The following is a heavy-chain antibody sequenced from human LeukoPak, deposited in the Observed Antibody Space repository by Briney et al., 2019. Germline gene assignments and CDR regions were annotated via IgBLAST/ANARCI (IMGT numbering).Heavy chain of an antibody. D-gene: IGHD6-13*01. CDR3: ARGLASGSSSWYTGLDY. Sequence: PGGSLRLSCAASGFTFSSYDMHWVRQATGKGLEWVSAIGTAGDTYYPGSVKGRFTISRENAKNSLYLQMNSLRAGDTAVYYCARGLASGSSSWYTGLDYWGQGTLVTVSS. CDR2: IGTAGDT. V-gene: IGHV3-13*01. J-gene: IGHJ4*02. CDR1: GFTFSSYD.